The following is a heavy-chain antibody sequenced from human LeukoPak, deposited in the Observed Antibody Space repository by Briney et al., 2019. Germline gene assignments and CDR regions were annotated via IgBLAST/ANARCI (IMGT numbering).Heavy chain of an antibody. J-gene: IGHJ4*02. Sequence: ASVRVSCKASGGTFSSYAISWVRQAPGQGLEWMGGIIPIFGTANYAQKLQGRVTITTDESTSTAYMELSSLRSEDTAVYYCARELAGDYYGSGSYSYYFDYWGQGTLVTVSS. V-gene: IGHV1-69*05. CDR1: GGTFSSYA. CDR3: ARELAGDYYGSGSYSYYFDY. CDR2: IIPIFGTA. D-gene: IGHD3-10*01.